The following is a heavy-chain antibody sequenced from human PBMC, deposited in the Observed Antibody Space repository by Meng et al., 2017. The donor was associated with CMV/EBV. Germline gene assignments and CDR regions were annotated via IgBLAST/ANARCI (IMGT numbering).Heavy chain of an antibody. CDR3: AKDPQSGFNTVTPGE. CDR2: IRYDGSNK. CDR1: GFTFSSYG. Sequence: GGPLRLSGAASGFTFSSYGMHWVRQAPGKGLEWVAFIRYDGSNKYYADSVKGRFTISRDNSKNTLYLQMNSLRAEDTAVYYCAKDPQSGFNTVTPGEWGQGTLVTVSS. V-gene: IGHV3-30*02. J-gene: IGHJ4*02. D-gene: IGHD4-17*01.